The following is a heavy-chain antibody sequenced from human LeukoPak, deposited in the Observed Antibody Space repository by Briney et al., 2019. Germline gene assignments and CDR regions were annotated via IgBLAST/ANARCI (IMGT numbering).Heavy chain of an antibody. CDR1: GRTFGEYA. CDR2: IRSKDYGRTT. Sequence: PGGSLRLSCTGFGRTFGEYAVSWVRQAPRKGLEWVGFIRSKDYGRTTQYAASVKGRFSISRDDSKSIAYLQMNSLKTEDTAVYYCSRVSLEVGPKNYYYYYMDVWGKGTTVTVSS. D-gene: IGHD1-1*01. CDR3: SRVSLEVGPKNYYYYYMDV. J-gene: IGHJ6*03. V-gene: IGHV3-49*04.